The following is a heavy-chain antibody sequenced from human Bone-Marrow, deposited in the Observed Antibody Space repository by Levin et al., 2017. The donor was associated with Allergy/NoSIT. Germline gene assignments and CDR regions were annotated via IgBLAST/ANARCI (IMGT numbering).Heavy chain of an antibody. CDR1: GYTFTDYY. Sequence: PLASVKISCKASGYTFTDYYIHWVRHVPGQGLEWMGRIGPGSGGTDYPQRSQGRVTMKIDSSITTVHMDMDGLTSDDTAIYYCTRKAGGGFDYWGQGTLVTVSS. J-gene: IGHJ4*02. CDR3: TRKAGGGFDY. CDR2: IGPGSGGT. V-gene: IGHV1-2*06. D-gene: IGHD1-26*01.